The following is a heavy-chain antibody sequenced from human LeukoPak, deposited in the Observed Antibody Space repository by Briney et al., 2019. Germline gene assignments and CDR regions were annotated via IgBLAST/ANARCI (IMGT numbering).Heavy chain of an antibody. D-gene: IGHD3-3*01. CDR2: ISAYNGNT. CDR1: GYTFTSYG. Sequence: VASVKVSCKASGYTFTSYGISWVRQAPGQGLEWMGWISAYNGNTNYAQKLQGRVTMTTDTSTSTAYMELRSLRSDDTAVYYCARAHYDFWSGYSDYWGQGTLVTVSS. V-gene: IGHV1-18*01. J-gene: IGHJ4*02. CDR3: ARAHYDFWSGYSDY.